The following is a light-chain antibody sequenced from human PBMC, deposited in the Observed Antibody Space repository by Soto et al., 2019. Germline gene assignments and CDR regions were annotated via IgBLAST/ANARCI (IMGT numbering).Light chain of an antibody. CDR1: QSIRSY. V-gene: IGKV3-11*01. CDR3: QQRSNWPPGS. CDR2: DVS. J-gene: IGKJ4*01. Sequence: EIVLAQSPATLSLSPGERATLSCRASQSIRSYLAWYQQKPGQAPRLLIYDVSNRATDIPARFSGSGSGTEFTLIISSLEPEDFAVYYCQQRSNWPPGSFGGGTKVDIK.